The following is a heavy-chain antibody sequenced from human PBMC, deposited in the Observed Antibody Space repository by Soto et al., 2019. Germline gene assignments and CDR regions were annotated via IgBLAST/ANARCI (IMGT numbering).Heavy chain of an antibody. CDR1: GGSISSYY. V-gene: IGHV4-59*08. CDR3: ARLGGSFSVNY. D-gene: IGHD1-26*01. Sequence: SETLSLTCTVSGGSISSYYWSWIRQPPGKGLEWIGYIYYTGSTNYNSSLESRVTISVDTSKNQFSLNLRSVTAADTAVYYCARLGGSFSVNYWGQGTLVTVSS. CDR2: IYYTGST. J-gene: IGHJ4*02.